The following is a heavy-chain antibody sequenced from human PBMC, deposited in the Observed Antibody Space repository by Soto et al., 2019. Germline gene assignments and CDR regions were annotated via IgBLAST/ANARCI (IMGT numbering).Heavy chain of an antibody. CDR2: IYYSGST. CDR3: ARVIPGYSSSWYGDAFDI. V-gene: IGHV4-31*03. D-gene: IGHD6-13*01. Sequence: QVQLQESGPGLVKPSQTLSLTCTVSGGSISSGGYYWSWIRQHPGKGLEWIGYIYYSGSTYYNPSLKSRVTISVDTSKNQFSLKLSSVTAADTAVYYCARVIPGYSSSWYGDAFDIWGQGTMVTVSS. J-gene: IGHJ3*02. CDR1: GGSISSGGYY.